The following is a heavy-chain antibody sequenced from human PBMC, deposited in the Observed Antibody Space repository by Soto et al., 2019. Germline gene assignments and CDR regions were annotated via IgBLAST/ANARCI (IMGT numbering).Heavy chain of an antibody. J-gene: IGHJ5*02. CDR3: KRDPPDDSP. Sequence: PGGSVRLGCAASGVSGGDDDMSWVRQAPGKGLEWVSLIYSGGNTLYADSVRGRFTISRDGSKNTLYLQMNSLRAEDTAVYYCKRDPPDDSPWGQAT. V-gene: IGHV3-53*01. CDR1: GVSGGDDD. CDR2: IYSGGNT. D-gene: IGHD2-2*01.